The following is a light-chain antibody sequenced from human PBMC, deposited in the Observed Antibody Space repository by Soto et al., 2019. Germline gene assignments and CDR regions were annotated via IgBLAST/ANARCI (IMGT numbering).Light chain of an antibody. CDR1: ESMIEY. CDR3: QQCSSWPIT. J-gene: IGKJ5*01. V-gene: IGKV3-11*01. Sequence: EIVLTQSPATLSLSPGERATLSCRASESMIEYLDWYQQKPGQAPRLLIHDASYRATGIPARFSGSGSGTDFTLTISSLKPEDFVVYYRQQCSSWPITFGQGTRLEMK. CDR2: DAS.